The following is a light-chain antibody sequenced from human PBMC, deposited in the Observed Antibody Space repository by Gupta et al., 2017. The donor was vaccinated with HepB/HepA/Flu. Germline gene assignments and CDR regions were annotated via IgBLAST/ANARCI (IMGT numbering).Light chain of an antibody. J-gene: IGLJ2*01. Sequence: QSALTQPASVSGSPGQSITISCTGTSSDIGYNYVSWYQQHPGKALKLIIYDVSHRPSGVSDRFSGSKSGNTASLTISGLQAEDEADYYCSSYADSGTLVVFGGGTKLTVL. CDR3: SSYADSGTLVV. V-gene: IGLV2-14*03. CDR1: SSDIGYNY. CDR2: DVS.